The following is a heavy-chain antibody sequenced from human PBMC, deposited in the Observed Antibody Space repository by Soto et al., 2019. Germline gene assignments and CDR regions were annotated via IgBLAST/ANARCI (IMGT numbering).Heavy chain of an antibody. CDR1: GGSISSYY. Sequence: SETLSLTCTVSGGSISSYYWSWIRQPPGKGLEWIGYIYYSGSTNYNPSLKSRVTISVDTSKNQFSLKLSSVTAADTAVYYCARDREKYSSSSGLGYWGQGTLVTVSS. J-gene: IGHJ4*02. V-gene: IGHV4-59*01. CDR3: ARDREKYSSSSGLGY. D-gene: IGHD6-6*01. CDR2: IYYSGST.